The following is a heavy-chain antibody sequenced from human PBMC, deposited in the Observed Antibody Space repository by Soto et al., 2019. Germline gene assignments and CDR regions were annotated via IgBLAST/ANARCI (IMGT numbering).Heavy chain of an antibody. V-gene: IGHV3-23*01. CDR1: GFTFDSYA. D-gene: IGHD2-15*01. CDR3: AKQGGIFDY. J-gene: IGHJ4*02. Sequence: HPGGSLRLSCAASGFTFDSYAMSWVRQAPGKGLEWVSGISGSGGSTYYADSVKGRFTISRDNSKNTLYLQMSSLRAEDTAVYYCAKQGGIFDYWGRGTLVTVSS. CDR2: ISGSGGST.